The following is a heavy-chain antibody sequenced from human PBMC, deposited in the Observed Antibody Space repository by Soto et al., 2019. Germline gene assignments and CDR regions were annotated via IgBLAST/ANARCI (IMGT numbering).Heavy chain of an antibody. CDR1: RFTVRGCW. D-gene: IGHD2-2*01. CDR3: TKNNRYCSSTNCFVFGY. J-gene: IGHJ4*02. V-gene: IGHV3-7*01. Sequence: GSLRLSCAASRFTVRGCWMSYVRQAPGKGREWVANIKQDGSEKYYVDSVKGRFTISRDNAKNSLYLLMNSLRVEYTGVYYCTKNNRYCSSTNCFVFGYWGQGTL. CDR2: IKQDGSEK.